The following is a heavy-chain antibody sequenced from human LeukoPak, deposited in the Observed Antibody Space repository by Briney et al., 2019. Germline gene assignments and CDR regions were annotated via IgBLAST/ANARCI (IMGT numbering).Heavy chain of an antibody. Sequence: GASVKVSCKASGYTFTSYGISWVRQAPGQGLEWMGWISAYNGNTNYAQKLQGRVTMTTDTSTSTAYMELRSLRSDDTAVYYCARDRPFCSSTSCYTIDYWGQGTLVTVSS. CDR3: ARDRPFCSSTSCYTIDY. J-gene: IGHJ4*02. V-gene: IGHV1-18*01. D-gene: IGHD2-2*02. CDR1: GYTFTSYG. CDR2: ISAYNGNT.